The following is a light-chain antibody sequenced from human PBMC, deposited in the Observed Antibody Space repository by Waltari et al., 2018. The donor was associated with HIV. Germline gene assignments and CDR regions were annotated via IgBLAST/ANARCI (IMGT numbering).Light chain of an antibody. V-gene: IGLV3-9*01. J-gene: IGLJ1*01. CDR1: NLASKD. CDR2: DNN. Sequence: SYELTQTPSVSVSLGQTATVACGGDNLASKDVHWYQQKPGRPPVLVIYDNNTRPSGIPGRFSGFNSGITATLTISGAQGDDEADYYCQVWDSDTGVFGSGTKVTVL. CDR3: QVWDSDTGV.